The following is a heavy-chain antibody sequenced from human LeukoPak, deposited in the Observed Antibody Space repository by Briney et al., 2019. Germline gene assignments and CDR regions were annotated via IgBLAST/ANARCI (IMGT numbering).Heavy chain of an antibody. CDR3: ARGSRIRVRGVSNWFDP. CDR2: INHSGST. Sequence: SETLSLTCAVYGGSFSGYYWSWIRQPPGRGLGWIGEINHSGSTNYNPSLKSRVTISVDTSKNQFSLKLSSVTAADTAVYYCARGSRIRVRGVSNWFDPWGQGTLVTVSS. J-gene: IGHJ5*02. D-gene: IGHD3-10*01. V-gene: IGHV4-34*01. CDR1: GGSFSGYY.